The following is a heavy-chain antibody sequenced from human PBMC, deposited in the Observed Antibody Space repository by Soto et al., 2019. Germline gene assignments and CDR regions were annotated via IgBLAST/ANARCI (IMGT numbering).Heavy chain of an antibody. CDR1: GGSISSGGYY. V-gene: IGHV4-31*03. CDR3: ARTHYSGYDLLQPYYMDV. D-gene: IGHD5-12*01. CDR2: IYYSGST. Sequence: SETLSLTCTVSGGSISSGGYYWSWIRQHPGKGLEWIGYIYYSGSTYYNPSLKSRVTISVDTSKNQFSLKLSSVTAADTAMYYCARTHYSGYDLLQPYYMDVWGKGTTVTVSS. J-gene: IGHJ6*03.